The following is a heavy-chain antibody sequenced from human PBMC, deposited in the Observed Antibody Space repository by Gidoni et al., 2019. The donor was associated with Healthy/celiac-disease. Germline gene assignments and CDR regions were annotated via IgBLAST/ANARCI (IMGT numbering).Heavy chain of an antibody. CDR2: ISSSSSTI. V-gene: IGHV3-48*04. D-gene: IGHD3-9*01. CDR3: APLTGTLNGIGDYYYYYGMDV. CDR1: GFTFSSYS. J-gene: IGHJ6*02. Sequence: AASGFTFSSYSMNWVRQAPGKGLEWVSYISSSSSTIYYADSVKGRFTISRDNAKNSLYLQMNSLRAEDTAVYYCAPLTGTLNGIGDYYYYYGMDVWGQGTTVTVSS.